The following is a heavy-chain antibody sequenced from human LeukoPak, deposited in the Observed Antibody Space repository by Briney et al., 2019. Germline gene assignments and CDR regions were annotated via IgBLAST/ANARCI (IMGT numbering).Heavy chain of an antibody. CDR3: ARRSSVWYDDDY. D-gene: IGHD6-19*01. CDR2: INHSGST. Sequence: PSETLSLTCTVSGGSISSTTYYWGWIRQPPGKGLEWIGEINHSGSTNYNPSLKSRVTISVDTSKNQFSLKLSSVTAEDTAVYYCARRSSVWYDDDYWGQGTLVTVSS. J-gene: IGHJ4*02. CDR1: GGSISSTTYY. V-gene: IGHV4-39*07.